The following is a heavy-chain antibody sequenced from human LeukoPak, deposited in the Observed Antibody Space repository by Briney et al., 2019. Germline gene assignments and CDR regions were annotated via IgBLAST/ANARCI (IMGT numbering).Heavy chain of an antibody. D-gene: IGHD3-22*01. CDR1: GPTVSSNY. CDR2: IYSGGST. Sequence: GGSLRVSCAPSGPTVSSNYMSWVRQAPGKGLEWVSVIYSGGSTYYADSVKGRFTISRDNSKNTLYLQMNSLRAEDTAVYYCARYKYDSSGYPYYFDYWGQGTLVTVSS. V-gene: IGHV3-53*01. CDR3: ARYKYDSSGYPYYFDY. J-gene: IGHJ4*02.